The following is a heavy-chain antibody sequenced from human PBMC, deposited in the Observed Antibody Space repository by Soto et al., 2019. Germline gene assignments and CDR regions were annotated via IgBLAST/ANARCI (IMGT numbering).Heavy chain of an antibody. J-gene: IGHJ5*02. Sequence: GGSVNICGDSWSWIRQPPGKGLEWIGYIYHSGSTYYNPSLKSRVTISVDRSKNQFSLKLSSVTAADTAVYYCARVPDRWGQGTLVTSPQ. V-gene: IGHV4-30-2*01. CDR2: IYHSGST. CDR1: GGSVNICGDS. D-gene: IGHD2-2*01. CDR3: ARVPDR.